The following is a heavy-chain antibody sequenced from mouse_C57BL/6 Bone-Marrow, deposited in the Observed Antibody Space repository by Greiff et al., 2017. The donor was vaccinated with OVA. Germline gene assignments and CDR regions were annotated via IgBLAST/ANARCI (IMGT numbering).Heavy chain of an antibody. CDR2: IHPNSGST. J-gene: IGHJ4*01. V-gene: IGHV1-64*01. Sequence: QVQLQQPGAELVKPGASVKLSCKASGYTFTSYWMHWVKQRPGQGLEWIGMIHPNSGSTNYNEKFKSKATLTVDKSSSTAYMQLSSLTSEDSAVYSCEVVALWYAMDYWGQGTSVTVSS. CDR1: GYTFTSYW. CDR3: EVVALWYAMDY. D-gene: IGHD1-1*01.